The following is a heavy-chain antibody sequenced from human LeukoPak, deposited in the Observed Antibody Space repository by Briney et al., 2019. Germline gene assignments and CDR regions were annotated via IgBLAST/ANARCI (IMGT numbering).Heavy chain of an antibody. J-gene: IGHJ4*02. CDR2: IKQDGSEE. V-gene: IGHV3-7*03. D-gene: IGHD3-10*01. CDR3: AKGGYYGPGVQDS. Sequence: PGRSLRLSCAASGFTFSRYWMSWVRQAPGKGLEWVANIKQDGSEEYYVDSVKGRFTISRDNGKNSLNLQMNSLRAEDTAVYFCAKGGYYGPGVQDSWGQGTLVTVSS. CDR1: GFTFSRYW.